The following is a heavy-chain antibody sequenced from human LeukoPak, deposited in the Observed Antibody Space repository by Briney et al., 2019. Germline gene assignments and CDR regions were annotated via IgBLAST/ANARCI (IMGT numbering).Heavy chain of an antibody. CDR3: ARGAKWAYYFDY. Sequence: GGSLRLSCAASGFAFSTNWMHWVRQAPGRGLEWASRINGDESSTNYADSVKGRFTISRDNAKDTLYLHMNSLTAEDTAVYYCARGAKWAYYFDYWGQGTLVTVSS. V-gene: IGHV3-74*01. J-gene: IGHJ4*02. D-gene: IGHD1-26*01. CDR1: GFAFSTNW. CDR2: INGDESST.